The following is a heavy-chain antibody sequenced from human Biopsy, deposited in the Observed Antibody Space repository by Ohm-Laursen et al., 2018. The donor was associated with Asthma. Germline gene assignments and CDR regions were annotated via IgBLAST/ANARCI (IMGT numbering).Heavy chain of an antibody. CDR2: INSVFGTT. CDR1: GGTFNTYV. CDR3: ARKAGSCISRTCYSLDF. J-gene: IGHJ4*02. D-gene: IGHD2-2*01. V-gene: IGHV1-69*01. Sequence: SSVKVSCKSLGGTFNTYVIGWVRQAPGPGLEWMGGINSVFGTTTYAQKFQDRVTITADDSTSTVYMELSSLRSEDTAVYYCARKAGSCISRTCYSLDFWGQGTLVTVSS.